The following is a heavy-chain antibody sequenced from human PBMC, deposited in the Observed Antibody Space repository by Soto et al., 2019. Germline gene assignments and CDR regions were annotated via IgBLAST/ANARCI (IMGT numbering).Heavy chain of an antibody. D-gene: IGHD2-2*01. CDR3: ARKLGSDDIVVVPAAKFDP. J-gene: IGHJ5*02. V-gene: IGHV4-31*01. CDR1: GGSISSGGYY. CDR2: IYYSGST. Sequence: SETLSLTCTVSGGSISSGGYYWSWIRQHPGKGLEWIGYIYYSGSTYYNPSLKSQVTISVDTSKNQFSLKLSSVTAADTAVYYCARKLGSDDIVVVPAAKFDPWGQGTLVTVSS.